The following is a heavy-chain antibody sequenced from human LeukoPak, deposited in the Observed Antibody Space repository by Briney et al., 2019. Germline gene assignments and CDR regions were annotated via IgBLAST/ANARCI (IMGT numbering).Heavy chain of an antibody. CDR2: ISAYNGNT. V-gene: IGHV1-18*01. J-gene: IGHJ3*02. Sequence: GASVKVSCKASGYTFTSYGISWVRQAPGQGLEWMGWISAYNGNTNYAQKLQCRVTMTTDTSTSTAYMELRSLRSDDTAVYYCARGRTTMIVVVDAFDIWGQGTMVTVSS. CDR3: ARGRTTMIVVVDAFDI. D-gene: IGHD3-22*01. CDR1: GYTFTSYG.